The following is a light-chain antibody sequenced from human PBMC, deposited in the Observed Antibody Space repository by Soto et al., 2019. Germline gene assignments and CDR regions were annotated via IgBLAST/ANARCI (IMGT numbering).Light chain of an antibody. J-gene: IGKJ5*01. CDR2: DVS. V-gene: IGKV3-15*01. Sequence: DIGVKQPPGSLCAAPVVRATLSCRAGQGVTTNFAWYQQKSGQSPRLLIYDVSIRATGVPARFSGTGSETDFTLTISGLQSEDSTVYFCQQDNNRTFSFGQGTRLEIK. CDR3: QQDNNRTFS. CDR1: QGVTTN.